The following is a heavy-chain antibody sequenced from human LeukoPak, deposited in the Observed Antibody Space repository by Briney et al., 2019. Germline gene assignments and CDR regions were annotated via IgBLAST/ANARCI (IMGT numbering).Heavy chain of an antibody. V-gene: IGHV1-69*05. CDR2: IIPIFGTA. D-gene: IGHD5-18*01. Sequence: ASVKVSCKASGGTFSSYAISWVRQAPGQGLEWMGRIIPIFGTANYAQKFQGRVTITTDESTSTAYMELSSLRSEDTAVYYCAGGYSYGPLGYWGQGTLVTVSS. J-gene: IGHJ4*02. CDR3: AGGYSYGPLGY. CDR1: GGTFSSYA.